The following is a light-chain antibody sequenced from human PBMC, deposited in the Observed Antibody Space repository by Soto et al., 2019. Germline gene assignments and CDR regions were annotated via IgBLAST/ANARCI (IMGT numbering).Light chain of an antibody. V-gene: IGLV1-47*01. Sequence: QAVLTQPPSASATPGQRVTISCSGSSSNIGSNYVYWYQQLPGTAPKLLIYRNNQRPSGVPDRFSGSKSGTSASLAISGLRSEDEADYYCAAWDDSLSGPNVFGGGTKLTVL. CDR3: AAWDDSLSGPNV. CDR1: SSNIGSNY. J-gene: IGLJ3*02. CDR2: RNN.